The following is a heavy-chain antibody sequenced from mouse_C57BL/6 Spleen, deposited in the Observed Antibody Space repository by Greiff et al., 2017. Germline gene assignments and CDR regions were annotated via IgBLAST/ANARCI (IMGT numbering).Heavy chain of an antibody. J-gene: IGHJ4*01. D-gene: IGHD4-1*01. CDR1: GYTFTSYW. Sequence: QVQLQQPGAELVKPGASVKLSCKASGYTFTSYWMHWVKQRPGQGLEWIGMIHPNSGSTNYNEKFKSKATLTVDKSSSTADMQLSSLTSEDSAVYYGARSWDEGDAMDYWGQGTSVTVSS. CDR2: IHPNSGST. CDR3: ARSWDEGDAMDY. V-gene: IGHV1-64*01.